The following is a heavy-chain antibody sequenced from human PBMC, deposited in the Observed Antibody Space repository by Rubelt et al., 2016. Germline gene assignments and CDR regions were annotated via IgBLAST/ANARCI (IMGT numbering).Heavy chain of an antibody. CDR1: GFTFTSSA. CDR3: AADRDPSRNDYGDYSTYGMDV. D-gene: IGHD4-17*01. CDR2: IVVGSGNT. Sequence: QMQLVQSGPEVKKPGTSVKVSCKASGFTFTSSAMQWVRQARGQRLEWIGWIVVGSGNTNYAQKFQERVTITRDMSTSTAYMELSSLRSEDTAVYYCAADRDPSRNDYGDYSTYGMDVWGQGTTATVSS. J-gene: IGHJ6*02. V-gene: IGHV1-58*02.